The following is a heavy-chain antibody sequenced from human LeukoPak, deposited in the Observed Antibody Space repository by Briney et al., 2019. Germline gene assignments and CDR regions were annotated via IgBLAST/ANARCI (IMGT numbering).Heavy chain of an antibody. J-gene: IGHJ6*03. CDR1: GYTFTSYY. CDR2: INPSGGST. Sequence: ASVKVSCKASGYTFTSYYMHWVRQAPGQGLEWMGIINPSGGSTSYAQKFQGRVTTTRDTSTSTVYMELSSLKSEDTAVYYCARDGGAAADYYYYYYMDVWGKGTTVTISS. V-gene: IGHV1-46*01. D-gene: IGHD6-13*01. CDR3: ARDGGAAADYYYYYYMDV.